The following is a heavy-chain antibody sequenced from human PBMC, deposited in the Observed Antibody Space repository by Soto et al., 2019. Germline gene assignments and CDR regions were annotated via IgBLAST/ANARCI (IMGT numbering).Heavy chain of an antibody. J-gene: IGHJ1*01. CDR1: GGSISSGGYY. V-gene: IGHV4-30-4*08. D-gene: IGHD2-8*01. CDR3: ASYCTNGVCYTNFQH. CDR2: IYYSGST. Sequence: SETLSLTCTVSGGSISSGGYYWSWIRQHPGKGLEWIGYIYYSGSTYYSPSLKSRVTISVDTSKNQFSLKLSSVTAADTAVYYCASYCTNGVCYTNFQHWGQGTLVTVSS.